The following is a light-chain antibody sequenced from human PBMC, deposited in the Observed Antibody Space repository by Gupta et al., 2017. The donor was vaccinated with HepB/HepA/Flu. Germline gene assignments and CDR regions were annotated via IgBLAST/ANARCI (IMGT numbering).Light chain of an antibody. J-gene: IGKJ2*01. CDR1: QSISSY. CDR3: QQRHSTPET. CDR2: AAS. V-gene: IGKV1-39*01. Sequence: MQMTQSPSSLSASVGDRVNITCRASQSISSYLNWYQQKPGKAPKLLIYAASSMQSGVPSRFSGSGSGTDFTFTISRLQPEDFATYYCQQRHSTPETFGQGTKMDIK.